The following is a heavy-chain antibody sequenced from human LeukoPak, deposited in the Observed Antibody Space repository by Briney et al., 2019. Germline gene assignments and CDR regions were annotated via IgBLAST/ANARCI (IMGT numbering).Heavy chain of an antibody. CDR1: GGSISSYY. V-gene: IGHV4-59*08. CDR2: IYYSGSP. CDR3: ARRLGYSGYDFIFDY. Sequence: SETLSLTCTVSGGSISSYYWSWIRQPPGKGLEWIGYIYYSGSPNYNPSLKSRVTISVDTSKYQFSLKLSSVTAADTAAYYCARRLGYSGYDFIFDYWGQGTLVTVSS. D-gene: IGHD5-12*01. J-gene: IGHJ4*02.